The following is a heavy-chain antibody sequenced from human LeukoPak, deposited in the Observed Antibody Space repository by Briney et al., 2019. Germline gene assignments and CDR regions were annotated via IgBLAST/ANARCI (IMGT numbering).Heavy chain of an antibody. Sequence: SETLSLTCTVSGGSISSYYWSWIRQPPGQGLEWIGYIYYSGSTNYNPSLKSRVTISVDTSKNQFSLKLSSVTAADTAAYYCARELLYGDYDYWGQGTLVTVSS. D-gene: IGHD4-17*01. CDR2: IYYSGST. J-gene: IGHJ4*02. CDR3: ARELLYGDYDY. V-gene: IGHV4-59*01. CDR1: GGSISSYY.